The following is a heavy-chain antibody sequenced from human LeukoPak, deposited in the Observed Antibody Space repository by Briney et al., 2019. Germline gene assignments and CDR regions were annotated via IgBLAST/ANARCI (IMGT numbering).Heavy chain of an antibody. CDR3: ARDKSLWFGELLGPIDY. CDR1: GFTFSSYW. D-gene: IGHD3-10*01. CDR2: IKQDGSEK. Sequence: QTGGSLRRSCAASGFTFSSYWMSWVRQAPGKGLEWVANIKQDGSEKYYVDSVKGRFTISRDNAKNSLYLQMNSLRAEDTAVYYCARDKSLWFGELLGPIDYWGQGTLVTVSS. V-gene: IGHV3-7*01. J-gene: IGHJ4*02.